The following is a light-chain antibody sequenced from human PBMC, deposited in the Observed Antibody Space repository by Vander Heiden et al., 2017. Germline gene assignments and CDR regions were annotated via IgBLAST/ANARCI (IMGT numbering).Light chain of an antibody. J-gene: IGLJ3*02. CDR1: SSDIGGYKY. V-gene: IGLV2-14*03. CDR3: NSYTSSSTWV. CDR2: DVT. Sequence: QSALTQPASVPGSPGQSITISCTGTSSDIGGYKYVSWYQQHPGKAPKFMIYDVTNRPSGVSNRFSGSKSGNTASLTISGLQAEDEADYYCNSYTSSSTWVFGGGTKLTVL.